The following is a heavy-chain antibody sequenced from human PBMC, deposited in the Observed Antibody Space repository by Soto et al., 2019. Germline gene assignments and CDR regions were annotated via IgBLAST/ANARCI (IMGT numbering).Heavy chain of an antibody. CDR3: ARESRYFDWLLDY. D-gene: IGHD3-9*01. CDR2: ISYDGSNK. CDR1: GFTFSSYA. Sequence: LRLSCAASGFTFSSYAMHWVRQAPGKGLEWVAVISYDGSNKYYADSVKGRFTISRDNSKNTLYLQMNSLRAEDTAVYYCARESRYFDWLLDYWGQGTLVTVSS. V-gene: IGHV3-30-3*01. J-gene: IGHJ4*02.